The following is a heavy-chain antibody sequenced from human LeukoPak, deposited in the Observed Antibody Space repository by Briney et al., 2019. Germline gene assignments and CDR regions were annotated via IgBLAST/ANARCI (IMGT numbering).Heavy chain of an antibody. V-gene: IGHV3-23*01. CDR2: ISGSGGST. CDR1: GFTFSSYA. CDR3: ARGGRYCSSSSCHLGDY. D-gene: IGHD2-2*01. J-gene: IGHJ4*02. Sequence: GGSLRLSCAASGFTFSSYAMSWVRQAPGKGLEWVSAISGSGGSTYYADSVKGRFTISRDNSKNTLYLQMNSLRAEDTAVYYCARGGRYCSSSSCHLGDYWGQGTLVTVSS.